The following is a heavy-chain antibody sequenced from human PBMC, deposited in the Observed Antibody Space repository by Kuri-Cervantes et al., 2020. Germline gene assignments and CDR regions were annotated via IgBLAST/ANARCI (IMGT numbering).Heavy chain of an antibody. Sequence: GESLKISCAASGFTFSSYAMSWVRQAPGKGLEWVSAISGSGGSTYYADSVKGRFTISRDNSKNTLYLQMDSLRVEDTAEYYCAKGLTIFGVVVDSFDYWGQGTLVTVSS. CDR3: AKGLTIFGVVVDSFDY. D-gene: IGHD3-3*01. V-gene: IGHV3-23*01. CDR1: GFTFSSYA. J-gene: IGHJ4*02. CDR2: ISGSGGST.